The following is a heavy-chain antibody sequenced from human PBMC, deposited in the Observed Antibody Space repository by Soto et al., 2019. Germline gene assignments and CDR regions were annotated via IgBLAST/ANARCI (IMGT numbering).Heavy chain of an antibody. Sequence: PGGSLRLSCAASGFTFSSYAMSWVRQAPGKGLEWVSAISGSGGSTYYADSVKGWFTISRDNSKNTLYLQMNSLRAEDTAVYYCAGLYYDILTGYYFRDDYWGQGTLVTVSS. V-gene: IGHV3-23*01. J-gene: IGHJ4*02. CDR3: AGLYYDILTGYYFRDDY. CDR1: GFTFSSYA. CDR2: ISGSGGST. D-gene: IGHD3-9*01.